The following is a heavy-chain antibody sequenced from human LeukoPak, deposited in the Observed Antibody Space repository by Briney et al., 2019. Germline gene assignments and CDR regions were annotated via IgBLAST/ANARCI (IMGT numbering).Heavy chain of an antibody. CDR2: ISSGSSFI. Sequence: PGGSLRLSCAASGFTFSSYSMIWVRQAPGKGLEGVSYISSGSSFISYADSVEGRFTISRDDPKNSLYLQMDSLRAEDTAVYYCARDKGYSGSGSPYWGQGTLVTVSS. D-gene: IGHD3-10*01. J-gene: IGHJ4*02. CDR3: ARDKGYSGSGSPY. CDR1: GFTFSSYS. V-gene: IGHV3-21*05.